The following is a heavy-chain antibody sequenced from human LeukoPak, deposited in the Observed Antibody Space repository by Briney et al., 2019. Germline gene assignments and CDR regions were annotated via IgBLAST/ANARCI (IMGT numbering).Heavy chain of an antibody. V-gene: IGHV3-11*03. CDR1: GFTFSDYY. CDR2: ISPSGTYT. J-gene: IGHJ6*02. D-gene: IGHD2-15*01. Sequence: GGSLRLSCTASGFTFSDYYMSWIRQAPGKGLEWVSYISPSGTYTNYAGSVKGRFTISRDNAKNSLYLQMNSPRAEDTAVYYCARSCSGGSCYGNYYHGMDVWGQGTTVTVSS. CDR3: ARSCSGGSCYGNYYHGMDV.